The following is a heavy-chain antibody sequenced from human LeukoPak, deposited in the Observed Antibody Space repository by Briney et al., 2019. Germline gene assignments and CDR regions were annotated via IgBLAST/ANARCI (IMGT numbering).Heavy chain of an antibody. CDR3: ARPSFSSGSYFDH. CDR1: GFTFSSYW. V-gene: IGHV3-7*01. CDR2: IKYDGSDK. J-gene: IGHJ4*02. Sequence: GGSLRLSCAASGFTFSSYWMSWDRQAPGKGLEWVATIKYDGSDKYYVDSVRGRFTISRDNAKNSLYLQMNSLSGEDTAVYFCARPSFSSGSYFDHWGQGTLVTVSS. D-gene: IGHD6-19*01.